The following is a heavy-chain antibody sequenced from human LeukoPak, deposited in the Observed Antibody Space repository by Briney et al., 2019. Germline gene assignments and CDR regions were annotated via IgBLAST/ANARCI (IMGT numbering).Heavy chain of an antibody. CDR1: GGSISSYY. J-gene: IGHJ4*02. CDR2: IYYSGST. CDR3: ARHHSSSPLDY. Sequence: SETLSLTCTVSGGSISSYYWSWIRQPPGKGLEWIGYIYYSGSTNYNPSLKSRVTISVDTSKNQFSLKLSSVTAVDTAVYYCARHHSSSPLDYWGQGTLVTVSS. D-gene: IGHD6-13*01. V-gene: IGHV4-59*01.